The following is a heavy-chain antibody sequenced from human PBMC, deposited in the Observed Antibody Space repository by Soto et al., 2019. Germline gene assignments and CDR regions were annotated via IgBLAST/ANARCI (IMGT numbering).Heavy chain of an antibody. D-gene: IGHD6-6*01. J-gene: IGHJ4*01. V-gene: IGHV3-66*01. Sequence: GGSLRLSCAASGFTVSSNYMSWVRQAPGKGLEWASVIYSGGSTYYADSVKGRFTISRDNSKNTLYLQMNSLRVEDTALYYCAKESSQYTSSSIDYWGQGTLVTVSS. CDR1: GFTVSSNY. CDR2: IYSGGST. CDR3: AKESSQYTSSSIDY.